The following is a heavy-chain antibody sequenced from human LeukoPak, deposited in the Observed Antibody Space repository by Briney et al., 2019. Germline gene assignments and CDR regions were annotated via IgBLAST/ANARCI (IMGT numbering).Heavy chain of an antibody. CDR2: INPSSGGT. CDR1: GYTSTGYY. V-gene: IGHV1-2*02. Sequence: GASVKVSCKASGYTSTGYYMHWVRQAPGQGLEWMGWINPSSGGTNYAQKFQGRVTMTRDTSISTAYMELSRLRSDDTAVYYCARMRELYAFDIWGQGTMVTVSS. CDR3: ARMRELYAFDI. J-gene: IGHJ3*02. D-gene: IGHD1-26*01.